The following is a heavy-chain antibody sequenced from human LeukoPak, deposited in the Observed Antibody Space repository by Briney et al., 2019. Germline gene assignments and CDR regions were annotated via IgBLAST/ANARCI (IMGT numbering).Heavy chain of an antibody. CDR3: ARDRGVTPFGYYYYMDV. CDR1: GFTFSSYG. Sequence: PGGSLRLSCAASGFTFSSYGMHWVRRAPGKGLEWVAFIRYDGSNKYYADSVKGRFTISRDNSKNSLYLQMNSLRAEDTAVYYCARDRGVTPFGYYYYMDVWGKGTTVTVSS. V-gene: IGHV3-30*02. CDR2: IRYDGSNK. D-gene: IGHD2-21*02. J-gene: IGHJ6*03.